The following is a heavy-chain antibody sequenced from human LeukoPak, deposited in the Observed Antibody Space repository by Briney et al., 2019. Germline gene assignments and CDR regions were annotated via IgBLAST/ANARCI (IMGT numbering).Heavy chain of an antibody. V-gene: IGHV3-9*01. CDR1: GFTFDDYA. D-gene: IGHD3-22*01. CDR3: AKAWYYYDSSGYLPPPGN. Sequence: GGSLRLSCAASGFTFDDYAMQWVRQAPGKGLEWVSGICWNSGSIGYAASVKGRFTISRDNAKNSQYLQMNSLRAEDTALYYCAKAWYYYDSSGYLPPPGNWGQGTLVTVSS. CDR2: ICWNSGSI. J-gene: IGHJ4*02.